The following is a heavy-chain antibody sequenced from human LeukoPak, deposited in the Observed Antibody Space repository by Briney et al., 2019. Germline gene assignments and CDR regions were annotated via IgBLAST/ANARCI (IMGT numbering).Heavy chain of an antibody. D-gene: IGHD6-19*01. J-gene: IGHJ4*02. CDR1: GGSISSYY. V-gene: IGHV4-59*01. CDR2: IYYSGST. CDR3: ARGSPAVAGTGIDY. Sequence: SETLSLTCTVSGGSISSYYWSWIRQPPGKGLEWIGYIYYSGSTNYNPSLKSRVTISVDTSKSQFSLKLSSVTAADTAVYYCARGSPAVAGTGIDYWGQGTLVTVSS.